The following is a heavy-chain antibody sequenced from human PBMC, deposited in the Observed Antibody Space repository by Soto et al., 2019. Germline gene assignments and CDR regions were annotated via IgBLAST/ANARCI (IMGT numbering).Heavy chain of an antibody. J-gene: IGHJ6*02. D-gene: IGHD4-17*01. CDR2: IIPLSGTP. V-gene: IGHV1-69*01. Sequence: QVQLVQSGAEVKKPGSSVKVSCRASGGTFSKYAVTWVRQAPGQELEWMGVIIPLSGTPNYAQKFQDRFTITADESTSTVYMELSSLRSEDTAVYYCAKVGGKDYGDAPPLGGLDVWGQGTTVSVYS. CDR3: AKVGGKDYGDAPPLGGLDV. CDR1: GGTFSKYA.